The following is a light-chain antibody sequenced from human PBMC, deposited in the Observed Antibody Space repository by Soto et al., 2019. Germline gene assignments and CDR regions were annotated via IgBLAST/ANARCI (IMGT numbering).Light chain of an antibody. CDR1: QSISKW. CDR2: DAS. Sequence: DIQLTQSPSTLSASVGDRVTITCRASQSISKWLAWYQHKPGKAPNLLIFDASRLHSGVTSRFNASGSGTEFTLTLDGLQPDDFATSSCQQYNHYSSSTFGQGTKLES. CDR3: QQYNHYSSST. V-gene: IGKV1-5*01. J-gene: IGKJ2*01.